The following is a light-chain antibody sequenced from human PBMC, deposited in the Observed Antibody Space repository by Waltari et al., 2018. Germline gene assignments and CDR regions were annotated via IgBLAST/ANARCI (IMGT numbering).Light chain of an antibody. Sequence: EIQMTKPLSSVSESVGDRVTTTCRASQGISSWLAWYQHKPGKVPKLLITAASSLQSGVPSRFSGSGSGTDFTLIISSLQPEDFATFYCQQADSFPITFGQGTRLEIK. CDR2: AAS. V-gene: IGKV1D-12*01. J-gene: IGKJ5*01. CDR1: QGISSW. CDR3: QQADSFPIT.